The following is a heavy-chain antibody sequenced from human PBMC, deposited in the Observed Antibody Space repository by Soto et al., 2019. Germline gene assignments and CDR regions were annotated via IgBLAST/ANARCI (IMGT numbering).Heavy chain of an antibody. V-gene: IGHV1-3*05. J-gene: IGHJ4*02. CDR1: GYTFTGYA. Sequence: QVQLVQSGAEEKKPGASVKVSCKASGYTFTGYAMHWVRQAPGHRLEWMGWINAGNGNTKHSQKFQGRVTITRDTSASTTYMELSSLRSEDTAVYYCARAVAVAADFDYWGQGTLVTVSS. D-gene: IGHD6-19*01. CDR3: ARAVAVAADFDY. CDR2: INAGNGNT.